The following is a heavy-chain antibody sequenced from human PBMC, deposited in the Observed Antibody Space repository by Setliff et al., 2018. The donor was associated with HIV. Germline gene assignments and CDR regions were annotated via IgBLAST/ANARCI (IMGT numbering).Heavy chain of an antibody. CDR1: GGSISTSRYY. CDR2: INYRGNT. V-gene: IGHV4-39*01. Sequence: SETLSLTCTVSGGSISTSRYYWGWIRQPPGKGLEWIGSINYRGNTYYNPSLKSRAAISVDMSKNQISLKLSSVTAADTAVYYCASLDGSESPYIYYYYMDVWGEGTAVTVSS. J-gene: IGHJ6*03. CDR3: ASLDGSESPYIYYYYMDV. D-gene: IGHD3-10*01.